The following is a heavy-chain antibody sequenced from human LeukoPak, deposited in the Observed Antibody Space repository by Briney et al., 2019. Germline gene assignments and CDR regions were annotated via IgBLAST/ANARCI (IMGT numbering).Heavy chain of an antibody. J-gene: IGHJ4*02. V-gene: IGHV4-34*01. CDR1: GGSFSGYY. CDR3: ARYPSSGYYYFDY. Sequence: SETLSLTCAVYGGSFSGYYWSWIRHPPGKGLEWIGEINHSGRTNYNPSLTRRVTISVATSKNQFSLKLSSVTAADTAVYYCARYPSSGYYYFDYWGQGTLVTVSS. D-gene: IGHD3-22*01. CDR2: INHSGRT.